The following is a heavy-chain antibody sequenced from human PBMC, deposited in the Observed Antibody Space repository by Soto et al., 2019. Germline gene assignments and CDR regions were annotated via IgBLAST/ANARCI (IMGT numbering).Heavy chain of an antibody. D-gene: IGHD3-3*01. CDR1: GYTFTSYA. J-gene: IGHJ3*02. Sequence: ASVKVSCKASGYTFTSYAMHWVRQAPGQRLEWMGWINAGNGNTKYSQKFQGRVTITRDTSASTAYMELSSLRSEDTAVYYCARGDFWSGYYGDAFDIWGQGTMVTVSS. V-gene: IGHV1-3*01. CDR3: ARGDFWSGYYGDAFDI. CDR2: INAGNGNT.